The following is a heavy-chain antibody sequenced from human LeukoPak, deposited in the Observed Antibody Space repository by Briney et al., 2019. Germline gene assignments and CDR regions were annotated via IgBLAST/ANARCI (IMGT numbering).Heavy chain of an antibody. V-gene: IGHV3-30*02. Sequence: GGSLRLSYAASGFTFSSYGMHWVRQAPGKGLEWVAFIRYDGSNKYYADSVKGRFTISRDNSKNTLYLQMNSLRAEDTAVYYCAKDRYDSSGYRAFDIWGQGTMVTVSS. CDR2: IRYDGSNK. J-gene: IGHJ3*02. CDR3: AKDRYDSSGYRAFDI. D-gene: IGHD3-22*01. CDR1: GFTFSSYG.